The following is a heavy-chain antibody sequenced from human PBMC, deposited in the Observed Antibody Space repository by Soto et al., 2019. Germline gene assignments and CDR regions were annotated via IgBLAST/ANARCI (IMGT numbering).Heavy chain of an antibody. J-gene: IGHJ3*02. CDR2: IIPIFGTA. CDR1: GGTFSSYA. Sequence: QVQLVQSGAEVKKPGSSVKVSCKASGGTFSSYAISWVRQATGQGLEWMGGIIPIFGTANYAQKLQGRVTITADESTSTAYMELSSLRSEDTAVYYCARGTPWPRLCIAARPRLGAFDIWGQGTMVTVSS. V-gene: IGHV1-69*01. D-gene: IGHD6-6*01. CDR3: ARGTPWPRLCIAARPRLGAFDI.